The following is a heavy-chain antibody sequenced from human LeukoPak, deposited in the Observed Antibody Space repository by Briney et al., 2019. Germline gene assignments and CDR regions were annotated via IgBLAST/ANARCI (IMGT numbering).Heavy chain of an antibody. D-gene: IGHD1-26*01. CDR3: ARWGLEAYNWFDP. Sequence: ASVKVSRKASGGTFSSYAISWVRQAPGQGLEWMGGIIPIFGTANYAQKFQGRVTITADESTSTAYMELSSLRSEDTAVYYCARWGLEAYNWFDPWGQGTLVTVSS. CDR1: GGTFSSYA. CDR2: IIPIFGTA. J-gene: IGHJ5*02. V-gene: IGHV1-69*13.